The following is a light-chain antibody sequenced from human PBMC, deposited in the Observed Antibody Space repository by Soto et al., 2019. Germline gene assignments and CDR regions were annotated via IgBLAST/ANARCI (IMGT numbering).Light chain of an antibody. CDR3: QHYDSDPCT. V-gene: IGKV1-33*01. CDR1: QDIKNY. Sequence: DIQLTQSPSSVSASVGDRVTITCQASQDIKNYLIWYQQKPGKAPNLLIYVASTLGTGVSSRFSGSGSGTDFSFTITNLQPEDIATYFCQHYDSDPCTFGQGTRLEIK. CDR2: VAS. J-gene: IGKJ2*02.